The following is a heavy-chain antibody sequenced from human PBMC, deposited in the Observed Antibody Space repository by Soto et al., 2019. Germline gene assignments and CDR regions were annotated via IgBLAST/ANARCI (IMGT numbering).Heavy chain of an antibody. CDR1: GASMRSYY. V-gene: IGHV4-59*01. D-gene: IGHD3-9*01. CDR3: ARDLRCCGLDV. CDR2: IFYGGST. Sequence: PSETLSLTCNVSGASMRSYYWTLLRLSPGKGLEWIGDIFYGGSTNLNPSLRSRLSISIDTSKNKFSLMLNSVTAADTAVYYCARDLRCCGLDVWGQGTTVTSP. J-gene: IGHJ6*02.